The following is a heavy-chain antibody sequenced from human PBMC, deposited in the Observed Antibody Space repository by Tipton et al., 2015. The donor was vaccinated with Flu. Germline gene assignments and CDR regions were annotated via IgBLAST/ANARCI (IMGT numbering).Heavy chain of an antibody. V-gene: IGHV3-21*01. CDR3: ARERLVGGAFDI. D-gene: IGHD2-8*02. Sequence: AVSGFTFSSYSMNWVRQAPGKGLEWVSSISSSSSYIYYADSVKGRFTISRDNAKNSLYLQMNSLRAEDTAVYYCARERLVGGAFDIWGQGTMVTVSS. J-gene: IGHJ3*02. CDR2: ISSSSSYI. CDR1: GFTFSSYS.